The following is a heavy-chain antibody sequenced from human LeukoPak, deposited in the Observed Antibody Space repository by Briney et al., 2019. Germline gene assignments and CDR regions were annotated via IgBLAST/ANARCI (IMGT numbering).Heavy chain of an antibody. V-gene: IGHV1-69*01. Sequence: GSSVKVSCKASGGTFSSYAISWVGQAPGQGLEWMGGIIPIFGTANYAQKFQGRVTITADESTSTAYMELSSLRSEDTAVYYCARRQTGYTFPNWFDPWGQGTLVTVSS. CDR1: GGTFSSYA. CDR3: ARRQTGYTFPNWFDP. J-gene: IGHJ5*02. CDR2: IIPIFGTA. D-gene: IGHD5-18*01.